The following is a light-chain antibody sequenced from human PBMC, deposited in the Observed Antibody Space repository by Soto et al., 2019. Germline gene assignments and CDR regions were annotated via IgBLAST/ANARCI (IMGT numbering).Light chain of an antibody. CDR3: ASWDDTLSGVV. V-gene: IGLV1-47*01. J-gene: IGLJ3*02. CDR2: RSD. CDR1: SSNIGNNF. Sequence: QSVLTQPPSASGTPGQRVTMSCSGTSSNIGNNFVYWYQHLPGTAPKLLIYRSDQRPSGVPDRFSGSKSGTSASLAISGLRSEDEAAYYCASWDDTLSGVVFGGGTKLTVL.